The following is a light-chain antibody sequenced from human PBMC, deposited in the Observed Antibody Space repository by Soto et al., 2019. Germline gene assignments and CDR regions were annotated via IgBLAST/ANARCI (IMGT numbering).Light chain of an antibody. CDR1: QSVSSIY. CDR2: GAS. Sequence: EIVLTQSPGTLSLSPGERATLSCRASQSVSSIYLAWYQKKTGQAPRLLIYGASSRATGIPDRFSGSGSGTDFTLTLSRLEPEDFAVYYCQQYGISPPRYTFGQGTKMEIK. CDR3: QQYGISPPRYT. J-gene: IGKJ2*01. V-gene: IGKV3-20*01.